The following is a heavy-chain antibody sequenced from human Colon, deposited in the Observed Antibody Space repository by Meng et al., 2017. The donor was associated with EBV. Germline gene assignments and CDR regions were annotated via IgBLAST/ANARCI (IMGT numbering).Heavy chain of an antibody. V-gene: IGHV4-4*02. CDR1: GGSADSDNW. D-gene: IGHD3-10*01. J-gene: IGHJ5*02. CDR3: ARDYYASGFVFDL. CDR2: ISHSGTT. Sequence: MQVQGSGQGLGTPSGTLSLTVAGSGGSADSDNWWNWVRQTPGKGLEWIGEISHSGTTNYNPSLKSRVTISIDKSKNQFSLKLTSVTAADTAVYYCARDYYASGFVFDLWGQGTLVTVPS.